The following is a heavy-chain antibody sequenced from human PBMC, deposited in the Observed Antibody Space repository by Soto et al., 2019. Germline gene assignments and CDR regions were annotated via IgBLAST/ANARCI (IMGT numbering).Heavy chain of an antibody. D-gene: IGHD1-1*01. V-gene: IGHV4-59*01. Sequence: QVQLQESGPGLVKPSETLSLTCTVSGGSISSYYWSWIRQPPGKGLEWIGYIYYSGSTNYNPSLKSRVTISVDTSKNQFSLKLSSVTAADTAVYYCARETGTNNWFDPWGQGTLVTVSS. CDR2: IYYSGST. J-gene: IGHJ5*02. CDR3: ARETGTNNWFDP. CDR1: GGSISSYY.